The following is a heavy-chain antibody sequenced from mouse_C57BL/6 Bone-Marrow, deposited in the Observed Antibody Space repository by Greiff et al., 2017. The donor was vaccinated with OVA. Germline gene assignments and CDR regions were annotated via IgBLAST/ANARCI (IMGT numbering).Heavy chain of an antibody. V-gene: IGHV1-42*01. J-gene: IGHJ2*01. CDR1: GYSFTGYY. CDR3: ARSSEDY. Sequence: VQLQQSGPELVKPGASVKISCKASGYSFTGYYMNWVKQSPEKSLEWIGEINPSTGGTTYNQKFKAKATLTVDKSSSTAYMQLKSLTSEDSAVYYCARSSEDYWGQGTTLTVSS. CDR2: INPSTGGT.